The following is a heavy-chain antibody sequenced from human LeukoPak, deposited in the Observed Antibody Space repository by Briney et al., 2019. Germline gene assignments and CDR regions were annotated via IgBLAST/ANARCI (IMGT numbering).Heavy chain of an antibody. J-gene: IGHJ4*02. V-gene: IGHV3-7*01. CDR1: GFTFSIYW. CDR3: ARGRSTEY. CDR2: IKHDGSEK. Sequence: GGSLRLSCVASGFTFSIYWMTWVRQAPGKGREWLANIKHDGSEKYYVDSVKGRFTISRDNAKKSLYLQMNSLRGEDTAVYYCARGRSTEYWGQGTLVTVSS.